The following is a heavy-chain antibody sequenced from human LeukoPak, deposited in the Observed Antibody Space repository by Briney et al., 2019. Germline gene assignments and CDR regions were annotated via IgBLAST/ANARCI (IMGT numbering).Heavy chain of an antibody. CDR2: VSGDDGQT. Sequence: ASVKVSCKASTYISSDFGISWVRLAPGGGLEWMGWVSGDDGQTNYGHKFYGRVTMTMETSTNTASMELRGLRSDDTAIYYCARVYLYTTGWSAAYYYFMDVWGKGTTVIVSS. CDR1: TYISSDFG. CDR3: ARVYLYTTGWSAAYYYFMDV. V-gene: IGHV1-18*01. D-gene: IGHD3-16*02. J-gene: IGHJ6*03.